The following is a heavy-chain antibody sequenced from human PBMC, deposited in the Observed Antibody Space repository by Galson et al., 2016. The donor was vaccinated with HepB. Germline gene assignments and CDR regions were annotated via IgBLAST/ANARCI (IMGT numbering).Heavy chain of an antibody. D-gene: IGHD1-14*01. CDR2: IIPVSRTP. V-gene: IGHV1-69*13. Sequence: SVKVSCKASGGTFSNYRIDWVRQAPGQGLEWMGGIIPVSRTPNYAQKFQVRVTITADESTSSSYMEVSSLKSEDTAVYYCARGGPSNQAPPFPEPLRTWGQGTLVTDSS. CDR1: GGTFSNYR. CDR3: ARGGPSNQAPPFPEPLRT. J-gene: IGHJ4*02.